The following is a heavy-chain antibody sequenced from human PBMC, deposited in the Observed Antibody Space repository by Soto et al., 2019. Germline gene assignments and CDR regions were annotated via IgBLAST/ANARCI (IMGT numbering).Heavy chain of an antibody. Sequence: PSETLSLTSTVSGGSISSSSYYWGWIRQPPGKGLEWIGSIYYSGSTYYNPSLKSRVTISVDTSKNQFSLKLSSVTAADTAVYYCARVGPTMIVVVTGIWFDPWGQGTLVTVSS. D-gene: IGHD3-22*01. CDR1: GGSISSSSYY. J-gene: IGHJ5*02. CDR3: ARVGPTMIVVVTGIWFDP. V-gene: IGHV4-39*01. CDR2: IYYSGST.